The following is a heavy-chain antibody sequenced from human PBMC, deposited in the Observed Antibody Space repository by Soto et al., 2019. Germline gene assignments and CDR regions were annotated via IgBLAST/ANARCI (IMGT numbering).Heavy chain of an antibody. CDR2: IYYSGST. CDR1: GGSINNNY. J-gene: IGHJ4*02. D-gene: IGHD4-4*01. CDR3: ARSGGLQHIDY. Sequence: SETLSLTCTVSGGSINNNYWGWIRQPPGKGLEWIGSIYYSGSTDYNPSLKSRVTISVDTSKNQFSLKLTSVTAADTAVHYCARSGGLQHIDYWGQGTLVTVSS. V-gene: IGHV4-39*01.